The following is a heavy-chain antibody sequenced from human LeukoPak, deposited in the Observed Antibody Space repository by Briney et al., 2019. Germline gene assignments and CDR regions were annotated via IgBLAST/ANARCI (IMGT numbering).Heavy chain of an antibody. V-gene: IGHV3-74*03. D-gene: IGHD2-2*01. CDR1: GFTFSSHW. CDR3: ARDQLLEVPAAIYHYYYYMDV. Sequence: PGGSLRLSCAASGFTFSSHWMHWVRQDAGKGLVWVSRVNGDGTSTKYADFVEGRFTISRDNAKNTVYLQMNSLRAEDTAVYYCARDQLLEVPAAIYHYYYYMDVWGKGTTVTVSS. J-gene: IGHJ6*03. CDR2: VNGDGTST.